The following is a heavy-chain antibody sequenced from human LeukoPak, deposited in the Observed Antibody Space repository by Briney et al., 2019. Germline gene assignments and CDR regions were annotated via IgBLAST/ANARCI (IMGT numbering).Heavy chain of an antibody. CDR2: MNPNSGNT. CDR3: ARGLTGKEENY. D-gene: IGHD1-20*01. CDR1: GYTFTSYG. Sequence: ASVKVSCKASGYTFTSYGISWVRQAPGQGLEWMGWMNPNSGNTGYAQKFQGRVTITRNTSISTAYMELSSLRSEDTAVYYCARGLTGKEENYWGQGTLVTVSS. V-gene: IGHV1-8*03. J-gene: IGHJ4*02.